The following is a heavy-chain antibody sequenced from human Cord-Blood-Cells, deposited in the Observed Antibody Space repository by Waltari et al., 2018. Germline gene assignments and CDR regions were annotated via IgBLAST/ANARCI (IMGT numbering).Heavy chain of an antibody. CDR3: ARGSGILTGSAFDI. Sequence: QVQLVQSGAEVKKPGSSVKVSCKASGGTFSSYAISWVRQAPGHGFAWMGGITRVRGIANTRRKFQGRVTITADESTSTAYMERSSLGSEDTAVYYGARGSGILTGSAFDIWGQGTMVTVSA. CDR2: ITRVRGIA. D-gene: IGHD3-9*01. J-gene: IGHJ3*02. V-gene: IGHV1-69*04. CDR1: GGTFSSYA.